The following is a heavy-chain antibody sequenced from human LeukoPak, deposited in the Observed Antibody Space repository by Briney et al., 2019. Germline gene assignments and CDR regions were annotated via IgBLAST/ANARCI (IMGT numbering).Heavy chain of an antibody. CDR3: ARARAYSLDSSGYYYYYYYMDV. CDR2: IIPIFGTA. V-gene: IGHV1-69*13. CDR1: GGTFSSYA. J-gene: IGHJ6*03. Sequence: SVKVFCKASGGTFSSYAISWVRQAPGQGLEWMGGIIPIFGTANYAQKFQGRVTITADESTSTAYMELSSLRSEDTAVYYCARARAYSLDSSGYYYYYYYMDVWGKGTTVTVSS. D-gene: IGHD3-22*01.